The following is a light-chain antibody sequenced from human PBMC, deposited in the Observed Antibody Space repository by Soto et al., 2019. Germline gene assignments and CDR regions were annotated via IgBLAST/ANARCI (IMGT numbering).Light chain of an antibody. J-gene: IGLJ1*01. CDR1: SSDVGGYNS. Sequence: QSALTQPPSASGSPGQSVTISCTGTSSDVGGYNSVSWYQHHPGKAPKLMIYGVNQRPSGVPDRFSGSKSGNTASLTVSGLQAEDEADYYCGSRAGSINYVFGTGTKLTVL. V-gene: IGLV2-8*01. CDR2: GVN. CDR3: GSRAGSINYV.